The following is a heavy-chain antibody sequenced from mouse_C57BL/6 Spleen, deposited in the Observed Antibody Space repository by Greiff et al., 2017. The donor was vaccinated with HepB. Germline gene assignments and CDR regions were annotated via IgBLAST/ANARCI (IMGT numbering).Heavy chain of an antibody. J-gene: IGHJ3*01. Sequence: VQLQQPGAELVMPGASVKLSCKASGYTFTSYWMHWVKQRPGQGLEWIGEIDPSDSYTNYNQKFKGKSTLTVDKSSSTAYMQLRSLTSEDSAVYYFARGGYDIFAYWGQGTLVTVSA. CDR2: IDPSDSYT. V-gene: IGHV1-69*01. CDR1: GYTFTSYW. CDR3: ARGGYDIFAY. D-gene: IGHD2-2*01.